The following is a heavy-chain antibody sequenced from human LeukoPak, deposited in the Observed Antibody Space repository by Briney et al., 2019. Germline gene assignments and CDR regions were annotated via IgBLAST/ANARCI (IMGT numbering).Heavy chain of an antibody. Sequence: SETLSLTCTVSGGSISSYYWSWIRQPPGKGLGWMGYIYYSGSTNYNPSLKSRVTISVDTSKNQFSLKLRYVTAAETDVYYCARVYAAFDIWGQGPMVTVSS. D-gene: IGHD2-8*01. J-gene: IGHJ3*02. CDR1: GGSISSYY. V-gene: IGHV4-59*01. CDR2: IYYSGST. CDR3: ARVYAAFDI.